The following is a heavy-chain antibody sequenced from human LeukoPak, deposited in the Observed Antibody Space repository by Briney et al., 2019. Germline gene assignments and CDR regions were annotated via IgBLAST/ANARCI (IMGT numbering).Heavy chain of an antibody. CDR2: IYYSGST. J-gene: IGHJ4*02. V-gene: IGHV4-30-4*01. D-gene: IGHD1-26*01. CDR1: GGSISSGDYY. CDR3: ARGDIVGATTGFDY. Sequence: ASETLSLTCTVSGGSISSGDYYWSWIRQPPGKGLEWIGYIYYSGSTYYNPSLKSRVTISVDTSKNQFSLKLSSVTAADTAVYYCARGDIVGATTGFDYWGQGTLVTVSS.